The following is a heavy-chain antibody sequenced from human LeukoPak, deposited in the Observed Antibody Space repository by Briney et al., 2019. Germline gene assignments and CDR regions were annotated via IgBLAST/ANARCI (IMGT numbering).Heavy chain of an antibody. D-gene: IGHD6-19*01. J-gene: IGHJ4*02. Sequence: GASVKVSCKASGYTLTSYYMRWVRQAPGQGLEWMGIINPSGGSTSYAQKFQGRVTMTRDTSTSTVYMELSSLRSEDTAVYYCARDHSGWYDYWGQGTLVTVSS. CDR1: GYTLTSYY. V-gene: IGHV1-46*01. CDR3: ARDHSGWYDY. CDR2: INPSGGST.